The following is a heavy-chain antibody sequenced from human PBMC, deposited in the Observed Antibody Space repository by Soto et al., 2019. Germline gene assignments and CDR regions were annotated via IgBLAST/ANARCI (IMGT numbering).Heavy chain of an antibody. J-gene: IGHJ4*02. V-gene: IGHV3-23*01. D-gene: IGHD3-10*01. Sequence: VQLLESGGGLVQPGGSLRLSCAASGFTFSSNAMTWVRQAPGKGLEWVSTITDSGTTYYTDSVKGRFTISRDNSKNTLYLQMNSLRAEDTAVYYCANPPSSGSYYKPFDYWGQGTLVTVSS. CDR1: GFTFSSNA. CDR3: ANPPSSGSYYKPFDY. CDR2: ITDSGTT.